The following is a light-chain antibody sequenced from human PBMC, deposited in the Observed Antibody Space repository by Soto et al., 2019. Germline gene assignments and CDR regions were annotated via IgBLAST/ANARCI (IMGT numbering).Light chain of an antibody. CDR2: VGTGGIVG. J-gene: IGLJ7*01. V-gene: IGLV9-49*01. CDR1: SGYSNYK. CDR3: GADHGSGSNFVYV. Sequence: QSVLTQPPSASASLGASVTLTCTLSSGYSNYKVDWYQQRPGKGPRFVMRVGTGGIVGSKGDGIPDRFSVLGSGLNRYLTIKNIQEEDECDYHCGADHGSGSNFVYVFGGGTQLTVL.